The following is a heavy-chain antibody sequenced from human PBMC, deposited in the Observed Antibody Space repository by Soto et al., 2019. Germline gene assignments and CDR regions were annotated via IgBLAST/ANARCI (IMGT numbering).Heavy chain of an antibody. D-gene: IGHD5-12*01. CDR2: INHSGST. J-gene: IGHJ5*02. CDR1: GGSFSGYY. CDR3: ARGLPRWLQLPYWFDP. V-gene: IGHV4-34*01. Sequence: QVQLQQWGAGLLKPSETLSLTCAVYGGSFSGYYWSWIRQPPGKGLEWIGEINHSGSTNYNPSLKSRVTISVDTSTNQFSLKLSSVTAADTAVYYCARGLPRWLQLPYWFDPWGQGTLVTVSS.